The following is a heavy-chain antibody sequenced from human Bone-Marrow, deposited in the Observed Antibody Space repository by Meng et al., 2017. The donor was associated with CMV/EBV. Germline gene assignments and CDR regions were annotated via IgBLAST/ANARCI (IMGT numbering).Heavy chain of an antibody. J-gene: IGHJ4*02. CDR2: IYYSGST. Sequence: LRLSCAASGFTFSSYAMSWVRQAPGKGLEWIGYIYYSGSTYYNPSLKSRVTISVDTSKNQFSLKLSSVTAADTAVYYCARARGGGAGDYWGQGTLVTVSS. D-gene: IGHD1-26*01. CDR3: ARARGGGAGDY. CDR1: GFTFSSYA. V-gene: IGHV4-31*02.